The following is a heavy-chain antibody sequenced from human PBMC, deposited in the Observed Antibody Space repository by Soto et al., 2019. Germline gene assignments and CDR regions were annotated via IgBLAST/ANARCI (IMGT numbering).Heavy chain of an antibody. CDR3: TTKRSYRSGPPGILDY. V-gene: IGHV3-15*07. J-gene: IGHJ4*02. Sequence: FRRLACAACGVILTYRGLKWVRHAPGKGLEKIGRIKSYDDGGTTDYAVPVKDRFTISRDYSKNILYFQMNSLKIEDIAVYYCTTKRSYRSGPPGILDYWGQGP. D-gene: IGHD5-18*01. CDR2: IKSYDDGGTT. CDR1: GVILTYRG.